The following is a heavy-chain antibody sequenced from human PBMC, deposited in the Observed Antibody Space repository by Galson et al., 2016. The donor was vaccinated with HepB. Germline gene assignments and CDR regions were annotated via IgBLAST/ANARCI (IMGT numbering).Heavy chain of an antibody. CDR1: GFIFSSYG. D-gene: IGHD4-17*01. V-gene: IGHV3-30*18. J-gene: IGHJ6*02. CDR2: ISYDGSKK. CDR3: AKLRRPPVTTRKGEDYYYGLDV. Sequence: SLRLSCAASGFIFSSYGMHWVRQAPGKGLEWVAVISYDGSKKYYADSVKGRFTISRDNSKNTLYLQMNSLRPEDTAVYYCAKLRRPPVTTRKGEDYYYGLDVWGQGP.